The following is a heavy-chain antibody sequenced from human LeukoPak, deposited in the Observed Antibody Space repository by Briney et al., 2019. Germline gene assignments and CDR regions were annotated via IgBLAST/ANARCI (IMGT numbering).Heavy chain of an antibody. Sequence: GGSLRLSCAASGFTFSSYSMNWVRQAPGKGLEWVSSISSSSSYIYYADSVKGRFTISRDNSKNTLYLQMNSLRAEDTAVYYCARDVDRLRPITDYYGMDVWGQGTTVTVSS. J-gene: IGHJ6*02. CDR2: ISSSSSYI. D-gene: IGHD4-17*01. CDR3: ARDVDRLRPITDYYGMDV. CDR1: GFTFSSYS. V-gene: IGHV3-21*01.